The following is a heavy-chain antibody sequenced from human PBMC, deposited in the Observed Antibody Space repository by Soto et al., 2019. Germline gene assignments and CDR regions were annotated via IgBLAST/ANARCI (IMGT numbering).Heavy chain of an antibody. V-gene: IGHV6-1*01. CDR2: TYFRSQWYF. Sequence: PSQTLSLTCGISGDSVSSNSAAWNWIRQSPSRGLEWLGRTYFRSQWYFEYAVSVESRITINPDTSKNQFSLQLSSVTPEDTAVYYCEGDSFEVTNANSGLHVWGQGTTVTVSS. D-gene: IGHD4-17*01. CDR1: GDSVSSNSAA. CDR3: EGDSFEVTNANSGLHV. J-gene: IGHJ6*02.